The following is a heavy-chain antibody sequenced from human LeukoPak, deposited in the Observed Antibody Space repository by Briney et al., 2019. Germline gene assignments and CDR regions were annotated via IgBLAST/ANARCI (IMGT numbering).Heavy chain of an antibody. CDR3: TRGAPVGSSREFDY. Sequence: SQTLSLTCDISGDSVSSNSAAWNWIRQSPLRGLEWLGRTYYRSKWYNDYAVSVKSRITINPDTSKNQFSLQLNSVTPEDTAVYYCTRGAPVGSSREFDYWGQGTLATVSS. V-gene: IGHV6-1*01. CDR2: TYYRSKWYN. CDR1: GDSVSSNSAA. D-gene: IGHD5-24*01. J-gene: IGHJ4*02.